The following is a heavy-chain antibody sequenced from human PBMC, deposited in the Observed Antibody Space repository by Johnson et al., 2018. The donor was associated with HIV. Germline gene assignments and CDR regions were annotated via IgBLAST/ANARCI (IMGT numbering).Heavy chain of an antibody. CDR3: ARRCSSSSCSHGAFDI. V-gene: IGHV3-23*04. J-gene: IGHJ3*02. D-gene: IGHD2-2*01. Sequence: VQLVESGGGLVQPGGSLRLSCAASGFTFSSYAMSWVRQAPGKGLEWVSAISGSGGSTYYADSVKGRFTISRDGSKNTLFLQMNSLRAEDTAVYYCARRCSSSSCSHGAFDIWGQGTMVTVSS. CDR1: GFTFSSYA. CDR2: ISGSGGST.